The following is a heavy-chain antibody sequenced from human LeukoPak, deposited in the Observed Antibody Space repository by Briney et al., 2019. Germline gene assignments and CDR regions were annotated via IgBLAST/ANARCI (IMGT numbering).Heavy chain of an antibody. CDR1: GFTFSDYY. Sequence: GGSLRLSCAASGFTFSDYYMSWIRDAPGKGLEWGSYIRNSVSTIYYTDSVKGRFTISRDNAKTSLYLEMDSLRADDTAVYYCAREEQQLADYWGQGTLVSVSS. J-gene: IGHJ4*02. CDR2: IRNSVSTI. D-gene: IGHD6-13*01. CDR3: AREEQQLADY. V-gene: IGHV3-11*01.